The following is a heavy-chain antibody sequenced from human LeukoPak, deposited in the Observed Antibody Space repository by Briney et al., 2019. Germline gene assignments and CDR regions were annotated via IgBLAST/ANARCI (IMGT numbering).Heavy chain of an antibody. CDR2: ISGSGGST. V-gene: IGHV3-23*01. Sequence: GGSLRLSCAASGFTFSSYAMSWVRQAPGKGLEWVSAISGSGGSTYYADSVKGRFTISRDNSKNSLYLQMNSLRAEDTALYYCAKDKDYGDFLFDYWGQGTLVTVSS. CDR3: AKDKDYGDFLFDY. CDR1: GFTFSSYA. D-gene: IGHD4-17*01. J-gene: IGHJ4*02.